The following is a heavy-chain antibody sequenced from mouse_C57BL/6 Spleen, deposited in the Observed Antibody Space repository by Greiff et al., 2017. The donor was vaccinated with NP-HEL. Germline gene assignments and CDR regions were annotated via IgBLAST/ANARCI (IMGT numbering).Heavy chain of an antibody. V-gene: IGHV1-82*01. CDR1: GYAFSSSW. D-gene: IGHD1-1*01. CDR3: ARGDYYGSSYGYFDV. J-gene: IGHJ1*03. Sequence: VQLQQSGPELVKPGASVKISCKASGYAFSSSWMNWVKQRPGKGLEWIGRIYPGDGDTNYNGKFKGKATLTADKSSSTAYMQLSSLTSEDSAVYFCARGDYYGSSYGYFDVWGTGTTVTVSS. CDR2: IYPGDGDT.